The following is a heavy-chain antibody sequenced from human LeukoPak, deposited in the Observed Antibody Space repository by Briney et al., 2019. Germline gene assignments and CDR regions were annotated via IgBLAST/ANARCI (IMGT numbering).Heavy chain of an antibody. D-gene: IGHD1-7*01. Sequence: PSETLSLTCAVYGGSFSGYYWSWIRQPPGKGLEWIGEINHGGSTNYNPSLKSRVTISIDTSKYQFSLKLSSVTAADTAVYYCARDHLELRDYYYGMDVWGQGTTVTVSS. V-gene: IGHV4-34*01. CDR1: GGSFSGYY. J-gene: IGHJ6*02. CDR3: ARDHLELRDYYYGMDV. CDR2: INHGGST.